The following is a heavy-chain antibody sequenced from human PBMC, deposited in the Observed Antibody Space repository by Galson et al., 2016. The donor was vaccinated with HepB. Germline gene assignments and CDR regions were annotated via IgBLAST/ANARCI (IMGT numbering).Heavy chain of an antibody. J-gene: IGHJ6*02. CDR3: ARDLYYDFWSGYSKGMDV. CDR2: IYYRSKWYN. V-gene: IGHV6-1*01. D-gene: IGHD3-3*01. Sequence: CAISGDSVSSISAAWNWIRQSPSRGLEWVGRIYYRSKWYNEYAVSVRSRITIKPDTSKNQFSLQLNSVTPEDTAVYYCARDLYYDFWSGYSKGMDVWGQGTTVTVSS. CDR1: GDSVSSISAA.